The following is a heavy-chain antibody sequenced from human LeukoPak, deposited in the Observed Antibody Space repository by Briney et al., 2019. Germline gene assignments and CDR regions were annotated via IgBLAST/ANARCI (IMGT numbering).Heavy chain of an antibody. Sequence: GGSLRLSCAASGFTFTTYGMHWVRQAPDKGLSWVAFIRDDGSNTDFADSVKGRFTISRDNAKNSLYLQMNSLRAEDTAVYYCARPRGIGYYGSGSYYYFDYWGQGTLVTVSS. CDR1: GFTFTTYG. D-gene: IGHD3-10*01. CDR3: ARPRGIGYYGSGSYYYFDY. CDR2: IRDDGSNT. V-gene: IGHV3-30*02. J-gene: IGHJ4*02.